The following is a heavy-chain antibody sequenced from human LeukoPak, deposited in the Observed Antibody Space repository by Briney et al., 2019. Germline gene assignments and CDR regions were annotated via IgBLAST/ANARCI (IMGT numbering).Heavy chain of an antibody. Sequence: GGSLRLSCAASGFTFSSYDMPWVRHATGKGLEWVSAIGTAGDTYYPGSVKGRFTISRENAKNSLYLQMNSLRAGDTAVYYCARDGMRGAFDIWGQGTMVTVSS. CDR2: IGTAGDT. J-gene: IGHJ3*02. V-gene: IGHV3-13*01. D-gene: IGHD2-8*01. CDR1: GFTFSSYD. CDR3: ARDGMRGAFDI.